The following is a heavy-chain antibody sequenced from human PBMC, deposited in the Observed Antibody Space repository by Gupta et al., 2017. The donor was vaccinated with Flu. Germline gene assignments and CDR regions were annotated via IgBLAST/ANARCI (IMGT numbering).Heavy chain of an antibody. CDR3: ARTSGSYYGVDY. CDR1: GSSLSNARRS. J-gene: IGHJ4*02. Sequence: QVTLKESGTVLVQPTETLSLTCTVSGSSLSNARRSVSWIRQPPGKALEWVAHIFSNDEKSYSTSLKSRLTISKDTSKSQVVLTMTNMDPVDTATYYCARTSGSYYGVDYWGQGTLVTVSS. V-gene: IGHV2-26*01. CDR2: IFSNDEK. D-gene: IGHD1-26*01.